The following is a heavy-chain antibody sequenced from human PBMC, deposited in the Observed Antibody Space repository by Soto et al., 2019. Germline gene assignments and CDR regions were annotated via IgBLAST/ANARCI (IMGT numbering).Heavy chain of an antibody. V-gene: IGHV1-18*01. CDR3: ASSTSANIVVVNATHMMCAFDI. Sequence: ASVKVSCKASGYTFTSYGISWVRQAPGQGLEWMGWISAYNGNTNYAQKLQGRVTMTTDTSTSTAYMELRSLRSDDTAVYYCASSTSANIVVVNATHMMCAFDIWGQGTMVTVSS. J-gene: IGHJ3*02. CDR2: ISAYNGNT. CDR1: GYTFTSYG. D-gene: IGHD2-21*01.